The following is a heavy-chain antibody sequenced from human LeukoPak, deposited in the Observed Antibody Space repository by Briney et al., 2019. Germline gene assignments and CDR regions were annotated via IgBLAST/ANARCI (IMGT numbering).Heavy chain of an antibody. J-gene: IGHJ4*02. CDR3: AKDQMGYCSGGSCYDSDY. Sequence: PGGSLRLSCAASGFTFSIYAMNWVRQAPGKGLEWVSGLRGSGDSTYHADSVKGRFTISRDNSKNTLYLQMSSLRAEDTAFYYCAKDQMGYCSGGSCYDSDYWGQGTLVTVSS. CDR2: LRGSGDST. V-gene: IGHV3-23*01. D-gene: IGHD2-15*01. CDR1: GFTFSIYA.